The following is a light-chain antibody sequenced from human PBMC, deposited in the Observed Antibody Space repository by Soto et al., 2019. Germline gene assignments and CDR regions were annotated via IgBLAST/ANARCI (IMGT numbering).Light chain of an antibody. CDR1: QSVDNNY. Sequence: EIVLTQSPGTLSLSPGERATLSCRASQSVDNNYLAWYQQKPGQSPRLLIYGASSRATGIPDRFSGGGSGTDFTLTISRLEPEDFAVYYCQQYSRSPQTFGQGTKVEIK. CDR2: GAS. CDR3: QQYSRSPQT. J-gene: IGKJ1*01. V-gene: IGKV3-20*01.